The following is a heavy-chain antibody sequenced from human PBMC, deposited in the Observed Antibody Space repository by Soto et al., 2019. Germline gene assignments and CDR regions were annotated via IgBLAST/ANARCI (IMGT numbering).Heavy chain of an antibody. CDR1: GFSVTTNY. CDR3: AKKPPSSIQGWAFGMDV. Sequence: HPGGSLRLSCLASGFSVTTNYIIWVRQPPGKGLEWVSTTFTGGSTHYADSVKGRFSISRDNSKNTVYLQMNNLRVEDTAVYYCAKKPPSSIQGWAFGMDVWGQGTTVTVSS. V-gene: IGHV3-53*01. J-gene: IGHJ6*02. CDR2: TFTGGST. D-gene: IGHD1-26*01.